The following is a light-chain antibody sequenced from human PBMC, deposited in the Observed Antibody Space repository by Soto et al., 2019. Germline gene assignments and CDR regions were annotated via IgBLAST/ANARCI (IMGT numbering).Light chain of an antibody. CDR3: QQYNSYSALT. V-gene: IGKV1-5*03. Sequence: IPLTQSPSSLSSSVGDRVTITCRASQSISSRLAWYQQKPGKAPKLLIYKASSLESGVPSRFSGSGSGTEVTLTISSLQPDDVATYYCQQYNSYSALTFGGGTKVDIK. CDR1: QSISSR. CDR2: KAS. J-gene: IGKJ4*01.